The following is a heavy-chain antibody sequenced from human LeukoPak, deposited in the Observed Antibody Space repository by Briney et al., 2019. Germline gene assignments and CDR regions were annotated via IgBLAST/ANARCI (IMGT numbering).Heavy chain of an antibody. CDR1: GFTFSSYE. Sequence: GGSLRLSCAASGFTFSSYEMNWVRQAPGKGLEWVSYISSSGSTIYYADSVKGRFTISRDNAKNSLYLQMNSLRAEDTAVYYCASLYYYGSGIYLFDYWGQGTLVTVSS. CDR3: ASLYYYGSGIYLFDY. CDR2: ISSSGSTI. D-gene: IGHD3-10*01. V-gene: IGHV3-48*03. J-gene: IGHJ4*02.